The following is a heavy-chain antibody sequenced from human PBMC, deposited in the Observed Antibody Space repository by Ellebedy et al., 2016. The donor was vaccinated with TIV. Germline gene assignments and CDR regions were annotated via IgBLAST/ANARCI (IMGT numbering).Heavy chain of an antibody. Sequence: AASVKVSCKASGYTFTSYYIHWMRQAPGQGLEWMGMIHPSGGSTSYAQKFQGRVTMTRDTSTSTVYMDLSSLRSEDTAVYYCARGKGRYFDYWGQGTLVTVSS. CDR3: ARGKGRYFDY. V-gene: IGHV1-46*01. J-gene: IGHJ4*02. CDR1: GYTFTSYY. CDR2: IHPSGGST. D-gene: IGHD3-10*01.